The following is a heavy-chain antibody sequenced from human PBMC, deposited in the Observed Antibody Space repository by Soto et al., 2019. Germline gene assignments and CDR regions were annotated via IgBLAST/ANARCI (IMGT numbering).Heavy chain of an antibody. D-gene: IGHD2-21*01. CDR1: GASVSDYY. V-gene: IGHV4-59*02. Sequence: PSETLSLTCTVSGASVSDYYWNWIRQPPGKGLEWIGFIHYTGASSYNPSLKSRVTMSVDTSKNQFSLKMTFVTAADTAVYYCARWGEPAVKAFDIWGQGTMVTVSS. CDR2: IHYTGAS. CDR3: ARWGEPAVKAFDI. J-gene: IGHJ3*02.